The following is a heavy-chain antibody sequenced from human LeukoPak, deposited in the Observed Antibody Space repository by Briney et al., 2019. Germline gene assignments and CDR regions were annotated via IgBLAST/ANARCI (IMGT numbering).Heavy chain of an antibody. Sequence: SQTLSLTCAISGDSVSSNSAAWDWIRQSPSRGLEWLGRTYYRSKWYNDYAVSVKSRITINPDTSKNQFSLQLNSVTPEDTAVYYCAREDIVVVPAAVSNGYNYYYYGMDVWGQGTTVTVSS. CDR3: AREDIVVVPAAVSNGYNYYYYGMDV. D-gene: IGHD2-2*01. J-gene: IGHJ6*02. CDR1: GDSVSSNSAA. V-gene: IGHV6-1*01. CDR2: TYYRSKWYN.